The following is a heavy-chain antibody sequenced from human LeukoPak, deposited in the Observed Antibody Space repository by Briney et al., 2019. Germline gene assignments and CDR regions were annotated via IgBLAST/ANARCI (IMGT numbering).Heavy chain of an antibody. V-gene: IGHV3-9*01. Sequence: TGGSLRLSCAASGFTFDDYAMHWVRQAPGKGLEWVSGISWNSGSIGYADSVKGRFTISRDNAKNSLYLQMNSLRAEDTALYYCAKEARSSSWTPYDYWGQGTLVTVSS. CDR2: ISWNSGSI. CDR3: AKEARSSSWTPYDY. CDR1: GFTFDDYA. D-gene: IGHD6-13*01. J-gene: IGHJ4*02.